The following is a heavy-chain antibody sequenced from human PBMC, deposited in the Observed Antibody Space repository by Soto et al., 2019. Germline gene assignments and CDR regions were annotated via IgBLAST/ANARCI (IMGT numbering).Heavy chain of an antibody. CDR3: ARGPGGPDGPGDY. CDR1: GYTFTSYA. J-gene: IGHJ4*02. V-gene: IGHV1-3*01. Sequence: QVQLVQSGAEVKKPGASVKVSCKASGYTFTSYAMHWVRQAPGQRLEWMGWINAGNGNTKYSQKFQGRVTITRDTSASTAYMELGSLRSEDTALYYCARGPGGPDGPGDYWGQGTLVTVSS. D-gene: IGHD2-15*01. CDR2: INAGNGNT.